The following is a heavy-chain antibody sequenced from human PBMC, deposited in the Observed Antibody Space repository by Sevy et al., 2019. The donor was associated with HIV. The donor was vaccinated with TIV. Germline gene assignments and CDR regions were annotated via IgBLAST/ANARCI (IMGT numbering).Heavy chain of an antibody. D-gene: IGHD3-22*01. J-gene: IGHJ4*02. CDR2: ITSSSDYI. CDR3: ARDRRTLNYYASSGYDYYFDY. V-gene: IGHV3-21*01. CDR1: GFTFSNYN. Sequence: GGSLRLSCAASGFTFSNYNRNWVRQAPGKGLEWVSSITSSSDYIYDADSVKGRFTISRDNAKNSLYLQMNSLRAEDTAVYYCARDRRTLNYYASSGYDYYFDYWGQGTLVTVSS.